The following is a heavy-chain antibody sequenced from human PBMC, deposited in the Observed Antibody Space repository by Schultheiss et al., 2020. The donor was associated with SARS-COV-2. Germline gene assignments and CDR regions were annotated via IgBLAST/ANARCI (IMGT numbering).Heavy chain of an antibody. D-gene: IGHD6-19*01. J-gene: IGHJ4*02. Sequence: GESLKISCAASGFTFSSYGMHWVRQAPGKGLEWVAVIWYDGNNKYYADSVKGRFTISRDNSKNTLYLQMNSLRAEDTAVYYCGRFGVVAGIDYWGQGTLVTVSS. CDR3: GRFGVVAGIDY. CDR1: GFTFSSYG. V-gene: IGHV3-33*08. CDR2: IWYDGNNK.